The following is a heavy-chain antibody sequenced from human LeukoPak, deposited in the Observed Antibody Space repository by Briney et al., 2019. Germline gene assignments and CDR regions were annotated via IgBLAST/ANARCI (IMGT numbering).Heavy chain of an antibody. Sequence: ASVKVSCKVSGYTLTELSMHWVRQAPGKGLEWMGGFDPEDGETIYAQKFQGRVTMTEDTSTDTAYMELSSLRSEDTAVYYCATTPEMYYYDSSGFSNYYFDYWGQGTLVTVSS. J-gene: IGHJ4*02. V-gene: IGHV1-24*01. CDR2: FDPEDGET. CDR3: ATTPEMYYYDSSGFSNYYFDY. CDR1: GYTLTELS. D-gene: IGHD3-22*01.